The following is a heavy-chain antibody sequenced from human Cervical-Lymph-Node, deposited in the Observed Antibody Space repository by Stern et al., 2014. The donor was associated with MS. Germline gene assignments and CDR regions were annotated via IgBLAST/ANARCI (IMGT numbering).Heavy chain of an antibody. CDR2: IYNGGRT. CDR1: GFIVSSSY. J-gene: IGHJ2*01. CDR3: ARDSWYFDL. V-gene: IGHV3-66*01. Sequence: MQLVQSGGGLVQPGGSLRLSCAASGFIVSSSYMSWVRQAPGKGLEWVSIIYNGGRTDYTDSVKGRFTISRDNSKNTLYLQMNSLRAEDTAVYYCARDSWYFDLWGRGTLVTVSS.